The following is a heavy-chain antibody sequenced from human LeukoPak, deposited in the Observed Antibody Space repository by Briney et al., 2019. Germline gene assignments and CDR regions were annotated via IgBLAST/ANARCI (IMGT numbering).Heavy chain of an antibody. CDR1: GFTFSSYA. V-gene: IGHV3-30*04. D-gene: IGHD3-10*01. J-gene: IGHJ4*02. Sequence: GGSLRLSCAASGFTFSSYAMHWVRQAPGKGLEWVAVISYDGSNKYYADSVKGRFTISRDNSKNTLYLQVNSLRAEDTAVYYCARAPKITMVRGVIFNYFDYWGQGTLVTVSS. CDR2: ISYDGSNK. CDR3: ARAPKITMVRGVIFNYFDY.